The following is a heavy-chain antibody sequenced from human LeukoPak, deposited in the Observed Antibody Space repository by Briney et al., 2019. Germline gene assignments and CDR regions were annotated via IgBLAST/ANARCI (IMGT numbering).Heavy chain of an antibody. CDR3: AREEVITMIVVDRGGWFDP. D-gene: IGHD3-22*01. CDR1: GGSISSYY. J-gene: IGHJ5*02. Sequence: SETLSLTCTVSGGSISSYYWSWIRQPAGKGLEWIGRIYTSGSTNYNPSLKSRVTMSVDTSKNQFSLKLSSVTAADTAVYYCAREEVITMIVVDRGGWFDPWGQGTLVTVSS. CDR2: IYTSGST. V-gene: IGHV4-4*07.